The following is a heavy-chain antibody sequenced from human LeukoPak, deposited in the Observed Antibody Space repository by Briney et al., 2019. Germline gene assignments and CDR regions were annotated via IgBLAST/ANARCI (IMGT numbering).Heavy chain of an antibody. J-gene: IGHJ6*02. CDR2: SSWNSSSI. V-gene: IGHV3-9*01. CDR1: GCTFDDYA. D-gene: IGHD4-17*01. Sequence: PGRSLRLSCAASGCTFDDYAMHWVRQAPAKGQELVSGSSWNSSSIGYAASVKGRFTISRANAKNSLYLQMNSLRAEDTALYYCAKGINYGDYVAGVYYYGMDVWGQGTTVTVSS. CDR3: AKGINYGDYVAGVYYYGMDV.